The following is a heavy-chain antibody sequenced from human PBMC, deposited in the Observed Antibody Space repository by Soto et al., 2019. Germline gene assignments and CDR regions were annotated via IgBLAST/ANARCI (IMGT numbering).Heavy chain of an antibody. D-gene: IGHD1-7*01. CDR3: ARASEELTSNFDY. V-gene: IGHV3-21*06. J-gene: IGHJ4*02. Sequence: GGSLRLSCAASGFTFTRYSMNWVRQAPGKGLEWVSSISSTTNYTYYGDSMKGRFTISRDNAKNSLYLEMNSLRAEDTAVYYCARASEELTSNFDYWGQGTLGTAPQ. CDR1: GFTFTRYS. CDR2: ISSTTNYT.